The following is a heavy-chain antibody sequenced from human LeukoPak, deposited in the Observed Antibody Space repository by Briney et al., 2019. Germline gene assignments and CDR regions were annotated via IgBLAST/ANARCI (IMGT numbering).Heavy chain of an antibody. CDR1: GGSISTSGDY. J-gene: IGHJ5*02. V-gene: IGHV4-39*07. CDR2: IYHSGRT. D-gene: IGHD3-10*01. Sequence: PSETLSLTCIVSGGSISTSGDYWDWVRQPPGKGLEWIGSIYHSGRTNYNPSLKSRVTISVDTSKNQFSLKLSSVTAADTAVYYCARVGPWVITMVRGFDWFDPWGQGTLVTVSS. CDR3: ARVGPWVITMVRGFDWFDP.